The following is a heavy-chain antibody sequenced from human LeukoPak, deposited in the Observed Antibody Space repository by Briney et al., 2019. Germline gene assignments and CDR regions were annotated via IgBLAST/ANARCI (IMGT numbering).Heavy chain of an antibody. D-gene: IGHD4-17*01. V-gene: IGHV1-2*06. CDR1: GYTFTGYY. CDR2: INPNSGGT. Sequence: GASVKVSCKASGYTFTGYYMHWVRQAPGQGLESMGRINPNSGGTNYAQKFQGRVTMTRDTSISTAYMELSRLRSDDTAVYYCAMLTVTTSSDFDYWGQGTLVTVSS. J-gene: IGHJ4*02. CDR3: AMLTVTTSSDFDY.